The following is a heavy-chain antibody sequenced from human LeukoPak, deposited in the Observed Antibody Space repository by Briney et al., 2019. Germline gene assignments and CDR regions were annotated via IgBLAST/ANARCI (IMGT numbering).Heavy chain of an antibody. CDR1: GGSISSGAYY. J-gene: IGHJ3*01. D-gene: IGHD6-6*01. V-gene: IGHV4-30-2*01. CDR3: AASSAFEFITSSVAFDL. Sequence: SETLSLTCTVSGGSISSGAYYWSWIRQPPGKGLEWIGHIYHSGSIYYNPSLKSRFTISIDRSKNHFSLKLSSMTAADTAVYYCAASSAFEFITSSVAFDLWGQGTMVTVSS. CDR2: IYHSGSI.